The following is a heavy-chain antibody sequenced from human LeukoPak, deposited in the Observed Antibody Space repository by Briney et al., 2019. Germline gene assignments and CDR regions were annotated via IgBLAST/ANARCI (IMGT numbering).Heavy chain of an antibody. CDR1: GGSISSYY. CDR2: VYTSGST. V-gene: IGHV4-4*07. CDR3: GRASPRHGGFEI. Sequence: PSETLSLTCIVSGGSISSYYWSWIRQPAGKGLEWIGHVYTSGSTNYNPSLKSRVTMSVGTSRNQFSLKLTSVTAADTAVYYCGRASPRHGGFEIWGQGTMVTVS. D-gene: IGHD4-23*01. J-gene: IGHJ3*02.